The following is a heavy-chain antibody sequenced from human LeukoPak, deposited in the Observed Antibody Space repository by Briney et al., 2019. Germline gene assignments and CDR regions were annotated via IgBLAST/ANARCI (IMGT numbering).Heavy chain of an antibody. V-gene: IGHV1-2*02. CDR2: INSNSGGT. J-gene: IGHJ4*02. CDR1: GYTFIAYY. CDR3: ARSSRYDYVWGSYRY. D-gene: IGHD3-16*02. Sequence: ASVKVSCKASGYTFIAYYMHWVRQAPGQGLEWMGWINSNSGGTNYAQKFQGRVTMTRDTSISTAYMELSRLRSDDTAVYYCARSSRYDYVWGSYRYWGQGTLVTVSS.